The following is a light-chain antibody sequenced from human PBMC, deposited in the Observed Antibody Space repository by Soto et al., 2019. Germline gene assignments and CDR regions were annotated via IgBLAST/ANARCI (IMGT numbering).Light chain of an antibody. CDR2: AAS. V-gene: IGKV1-39*01. J-gene: IGKJ1*01. CDR1: QSISSY. Sequence: DIQMTQSPSSLSASVGDRVTITCRASQSISSYLNWYQQKPGKAPKLLIYAASSLQSGVPSRFSGSGSGTDFTLTISSLQPEDFATYYCKQSYSTPTFGQGTKVDI. CDR3: KQSYSTPT.